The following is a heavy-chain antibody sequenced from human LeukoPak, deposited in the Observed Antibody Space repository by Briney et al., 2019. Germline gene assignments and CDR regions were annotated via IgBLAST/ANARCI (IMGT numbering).Heavy chain of an antibody. CDR1: GGSFSGYY. J-gene: IGHJ4*02. Sequence: KPSETLSLTCAVYGGSFSGYYWSWIRQPPGKGLEWIGEINHSGSTNYNPSLKSRVTISVDTSKNQFSLKLSSVTAADTAVYYCATGGWLLEPDYWGQGTLVTVSS. CDR3: ATGGWLLEPDY. D-gene: IGHD5-12*01. V-gene: IGHV4-34*01. CDR2: INHSGST.